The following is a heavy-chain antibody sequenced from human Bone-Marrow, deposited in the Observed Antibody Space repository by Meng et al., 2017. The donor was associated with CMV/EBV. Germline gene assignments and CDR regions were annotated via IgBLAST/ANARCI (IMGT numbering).Heavy chain of an antibody. CDR3: ARELKATHDFWRGYYYFDY. Sequence: ASVKVSCKASGYTFSNYGVSWVRQAPGQGLEWMAWISAYNGNRNYAQKFQGRVTMTTDTSTSTAYMELRSLRSDDTAVYYCARELKATHDFWRGYYYFDYWGQGTLVTVSS. D-gene: IGHD3-3*01. J-gene: IGHJ4*02. CDR1: GYTFSNYG. CDR2: ISAYNGNR. V-gene: IGHV1-18*01.